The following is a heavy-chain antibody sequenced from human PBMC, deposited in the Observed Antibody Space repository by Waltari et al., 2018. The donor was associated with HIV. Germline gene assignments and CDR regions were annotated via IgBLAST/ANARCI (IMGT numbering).Heavy chain of an antibody. V-gene: IGHV3-53*01. D-gene: IGHD3-10*01. CDR1: TFSVSGKH. CDR2: IYPDDTT. Sequence: AESGGRLIQPGGSLGLSCTASTFSVSGKHVTWIRQAPGGSLEWVPVIYPDDTTHYADSVSGRFTISRAKSRTTVLLLMNGLFVDDTATYFCATGVRYYGPWGQGTRVTVSS. CDR3: ATGVRYYGP. J-gene: IGHJ5*02.